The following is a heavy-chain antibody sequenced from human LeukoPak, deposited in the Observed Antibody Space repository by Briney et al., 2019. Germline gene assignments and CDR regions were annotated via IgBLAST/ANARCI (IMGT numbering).Heavy chain of an antibody. J-gene: IGHJ4*02. V-gene: IGHV3-30*04. D-gene: IGHD4-17*01. Sequence: GGSLRLSCAASGFTFSSYAMHWVRQAPGKGLEWVAVISYDGSNKYYADSVKGRFTISRDNSKNTLYLQMNSLRAEDTAVYYCARGDYGDYLFDYWGQGTLVTVSS. CDR1: GFTFSSYA. CDR3: ARGDYGDYLFDY. CDR2: ISYDGSNK.